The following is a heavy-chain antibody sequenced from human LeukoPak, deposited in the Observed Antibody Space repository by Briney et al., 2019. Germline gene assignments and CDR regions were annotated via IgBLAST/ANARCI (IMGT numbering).Heavy chain of an antibody. Sequence: SVKVSCKASGGTFSSYAISWVRQAPGQGPEWMGGIIPIFGTANYAQKFQGRVTITADKSTSTAYMELSSLRSEDTAVYYCARVIQLPNEYFQHWGQGTLVTVSS. V-gene: IGHV1-69*06. CDR3: ARVIQLPNEYFQH. D-gene: IGHD2-2*01. J-gene: IGHJ1*01. CDR1: GGTFSSYA. CDR2: IIPIFGTA.